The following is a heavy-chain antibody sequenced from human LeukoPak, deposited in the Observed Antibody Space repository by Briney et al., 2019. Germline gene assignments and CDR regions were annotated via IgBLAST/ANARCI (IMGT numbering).Heavy chain of an antibody. D-gene: IGHD2-21*02. Sequence: GGSLRLSCAASGFTFSSYWMSWVRQAPGKGLEWVANIKQDGSEKYYVDSVKGRFTISRDNAKNSLYLQMNSLRAEDTAVYYCARDWAFAYCGGDCYSVWGQGTMVTVSS. J-gene: IGHJ3*01. CDR3: ARDWAFAYCGGDCYSV. V-gene: IGHV3-7*01. CDR2: IKQDGSEK. CDR1: GFTFSSYW.